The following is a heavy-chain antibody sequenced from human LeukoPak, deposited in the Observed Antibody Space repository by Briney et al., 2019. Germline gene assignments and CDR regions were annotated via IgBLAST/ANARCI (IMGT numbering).Heavy chain of an antibody. Sequence: PGGSLRLSCAASGFTFSDYYMDWVRQAPGKGLEWVSIIYNDGSTYYADSMKGRFTISRDNSKNTLYLQMNSLRVEDTAVYHCAKDLEPYTSGWYGDYWGQGTLVTVSS. J-gene: IGHJ4*02. D-gene: IGHD6-19*01. CDR2: IYNDGST. CDR1: GFTFSDYY. V-gene: IGHV3-66*01. CDR3: AKDLEPYTSGWYGDY.